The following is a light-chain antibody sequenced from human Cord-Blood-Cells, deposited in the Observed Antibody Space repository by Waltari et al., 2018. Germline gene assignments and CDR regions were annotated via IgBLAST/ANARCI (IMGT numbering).Light chain of an antibody. J-gene: IGKJ4*01. V-gene: IGKV1-33*01. Sequence: DIQMTQSPSSLSASVGDRVTIPCQASQDISNYLNWYQQKPGKAPKPLIYDASNLETGVPSRVSGSGSGTDFTFTISSLQPEDIATYYCQQYDNLPPLTFGRGTKVEIK. CDR3: QQYDNLPPLT. CDR1: QDISNY. CDR2: DAS.